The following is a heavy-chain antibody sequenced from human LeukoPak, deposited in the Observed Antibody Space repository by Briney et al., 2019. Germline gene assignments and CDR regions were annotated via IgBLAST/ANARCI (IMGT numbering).Heavy chain of an antibody. V-gene: IGHV3-23*01. CDR1: GFTFSSYA. D-gene: IGHD6-6*01. Sequence: PGGSLRLSCAASGFTFSSYAMSWVRQAPGKGLEWVSAISGSGGSTYYADSVKGRFTISRDNSKNTLYLQMNSLRAEDAAVYYCAKLEKSDSRFDYWGQGTLVTVSS. CDR3: AKLEKSDSRFDY. J-gene: IGHJ4*02. CDR2: ISGSGGST.